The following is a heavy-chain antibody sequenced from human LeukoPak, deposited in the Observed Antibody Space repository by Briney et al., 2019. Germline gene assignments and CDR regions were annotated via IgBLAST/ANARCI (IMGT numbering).Heavy chain of an antibody. CDR3: ATLKYYYGSGSYYKDNWFDP. J-gene: IGHJ5*02. CDR2: ISGSGGST. Sequence: PGGSLRLSCAASGFTFSSYAMSWVRQAPGKGLEWVSAISGSGGSTYYADSVKGRFTTSRDNSKNTLYLQMNSLRAEDTAVYYCATLKYYYGSGSYYKDNWFDPWGQGTLVTVSS. V-gene: IGHV3-23*01. CDR1: GFTFSSYA. D-gene: IGHD3-10*01.